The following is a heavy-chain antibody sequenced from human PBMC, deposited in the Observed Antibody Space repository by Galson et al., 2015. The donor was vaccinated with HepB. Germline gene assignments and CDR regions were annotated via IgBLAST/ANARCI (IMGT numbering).Heavy chain of an antibody. Sequence: LRLSCAASGFTFNSYAMSWVRQAPGKGLEWVSGISGSGGSTHYADSVKGRFTISRDNSKNTLYLQMNSLRAEDTAVYHCAVSGYGIPGQEEGAFDIWGQGTMVTVSS. CDR2: ISGSGGST. J-gene: IGHJ3*02. CDR1: GFTFNSYA. V-gene: IGHV3-23*01. D-gene: IGHD5-12*01. CDR3: AVSGYGIPGQEEGAFDI.